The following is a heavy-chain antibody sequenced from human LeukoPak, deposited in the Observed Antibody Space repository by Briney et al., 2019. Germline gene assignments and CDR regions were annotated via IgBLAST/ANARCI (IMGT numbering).Heavy chain of an antibody. V-gene: IGHV1-2*02. CDR3: ARDLRLRYFDWPKGGYYYMDV. CDR1: GYTFTGYY. CDR2: INPNSGGT. J-gene: IGHJ6*03. Sequence: GASVKVSCKASGYTFTGYYMHWVRQAPGQGLEWMGWINPNSGGTNYAQKFQGRVTMTRDTSISTAYMELSRLRSDDTAVYYCARDLRLRYFDWPKGGYYYMDVWGKGTTVTVSS. D-gene: IGHD3-9*01.